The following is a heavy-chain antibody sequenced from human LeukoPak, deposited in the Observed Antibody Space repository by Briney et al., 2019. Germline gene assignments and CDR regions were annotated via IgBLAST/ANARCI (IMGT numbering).Heavy chain of an antibody. CDR2: IYYGGST. J-gene: IGHJ5*02. D-gene: IGHD6-13*01. CDR3: ARVSQSAAAARWFDP. Sequence: SETLSLTCTVSGGSIRSNSYYWGWIRQPPGKGLEWIGTIYYGGSTYYNPSLKSRATISIDTSKNQFSLNLSSVTAADTAVYYCARVSQSAAAARWFDPWGQGTLVTVSS. CDR1: GGSIRSNSYY. V-gene: IGHV4-39*07.